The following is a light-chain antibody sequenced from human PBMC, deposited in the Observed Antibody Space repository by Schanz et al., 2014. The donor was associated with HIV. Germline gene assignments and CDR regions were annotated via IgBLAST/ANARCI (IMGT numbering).Light chain of an antibody. Sequence: QSALTQPPSASGSPGQSVTISCSGTSSDIGAFDYVSWYQQYPGKAPKLIIYDDTYRPSGVSDRFSGSKSGNTASLTVSGLQAEDEADYYCSSYAGSNNVVFGGGTKLTVL. CDR2: DDT. V-gene: IGLV2-8*01. J-gene: IGLJ2*01. CDR3: SSYAGSNNVV. CDR1: SSDIGAFDY.